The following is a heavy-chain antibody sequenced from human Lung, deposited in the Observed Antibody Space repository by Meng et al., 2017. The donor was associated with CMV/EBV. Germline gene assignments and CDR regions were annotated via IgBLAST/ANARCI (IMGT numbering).Heavy chain of an antibody. CDR1: GFTFGSYW. CDR2: IRFDGTGI. Sequence: GESXKISCAASGFTFGSYWMHWVRQAPGRGLVWVSRIRFDGTGIGYADSVWGRFTISRDNAKNTVYLEMNSLRAEDTAVYYCTRDWRNAFDIWGQGTMVTVSS. V-gene: IGHV3-74*01. CDR3: TRDWRNAFDI. J-gene: IGHJ3*02.